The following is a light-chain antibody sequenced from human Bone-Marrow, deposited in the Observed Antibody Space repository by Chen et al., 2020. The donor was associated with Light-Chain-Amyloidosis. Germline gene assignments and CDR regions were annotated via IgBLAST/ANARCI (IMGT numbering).Light chain of an antibody. CDR1: SLRSYY. Sequence: SSELTLDPAVSVALVQTVRITCQGDSLRSYYASWYQQKPGQAPVLVIYGKNNRPSGIPDRFSGSSSGNTASLTITGAQAEDEADYYCNSRDSSGNPSYVFGTGTKVTVL. CDR2: GKN. V-gene: IGLV3-19*01. J-gene: IGLJ1*01. CDR3: NSRDSSGNPSYV.